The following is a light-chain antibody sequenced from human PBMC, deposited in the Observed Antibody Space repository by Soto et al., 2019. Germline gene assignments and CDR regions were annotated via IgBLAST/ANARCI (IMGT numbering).Light chain of an antibody. V-gene: IGKV3-11*01. CDR1: QSVSSY. CDR2: DAS. J-gene: IGKJ4*01. Sequence: TQSPATLSLSPGERAALSCRASQSVSSYLAWYQQKPGQAPRLLIYDASNRATGIPARFSGSGSGTDFTLTISSLQSEDFAVYYCQQRSSWPLTFGGGTKVDIK. CDR3: QQRSSWPLT.